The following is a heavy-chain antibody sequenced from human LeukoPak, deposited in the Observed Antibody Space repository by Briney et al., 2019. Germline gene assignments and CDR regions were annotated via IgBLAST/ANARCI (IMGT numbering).Heavy chain of an antibody. Sequence: ASVNVSCKASGGTFSSYAISWVRQAPGQGLEWMGGITPIFGIANYPQKFQGRVTITADKSTSTAYMELSSLRSEDTAVYYCARAGEDIVVVPEWFDPWGQGTLVTVSS. CDR2: ITPIFGIA. V-gene: IGHV1-69*10. J-gene: IGHJ5*02. CDR1: GGTFSSYA. D-gene: IGHD2-2*01. CDR3: ARAGEDIVVVPEWFDP.